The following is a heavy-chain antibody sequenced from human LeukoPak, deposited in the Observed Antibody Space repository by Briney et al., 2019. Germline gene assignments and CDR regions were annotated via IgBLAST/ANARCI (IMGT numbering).Heavy chain of an antibody. CDR2: LYISGST. V-gene: IGHV4-4*07. D-gene: IGHD3-10*01. J-gene: IGHJ4*02. CDR1: GASISSYY. Sequence: SETLSLTCTVSGASISSYYYDWIRQTAGRGLEWIGRLYISGSTDYNPSLKSRVTISVDTSNNQFSLNLNSVTAADTAVYFCARDLSGSLYFDYWGQGVLVTVSS. CDR3: ARDLSGSLYFDY.